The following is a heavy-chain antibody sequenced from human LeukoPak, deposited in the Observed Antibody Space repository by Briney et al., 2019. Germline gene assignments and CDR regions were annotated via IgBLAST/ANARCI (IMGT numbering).Heavy chain of an antibody. CDR3: ARDPVMSGGSYYMWFDP. V-gene: IGHV1-8*01. J-gene: IGHJ5*02. D-gene: IGHD1-26*01. CDR1: GYTFTSYD. Sequence: ASVKVSCKASGYTFTSYDINWVRQATGQGLEWMGWMNPNSGNTGYAQKFQGRVTMTRNTSIRTAYMELSSLRSEDTAVYYCARDPVMSGGSYYMWFDPWGQGTLVTVSS. CDR2: MNPNSGNT.